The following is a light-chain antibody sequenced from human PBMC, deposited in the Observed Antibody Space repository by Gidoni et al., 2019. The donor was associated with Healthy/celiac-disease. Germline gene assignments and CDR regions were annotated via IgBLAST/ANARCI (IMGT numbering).Light chain of an antibody. Sequence: DIVMTQSPLSLPVTPVEPASISCRSSQSLLHSNGYNSLDWYLQKPGQSPQLLIYLGSNRASGVPDRFSGSGSGTDFTLKISRVEAEDVGVYYCMQALQTPPWTFGQGTKVEIK. CDR2: LGS. CDR3: MQALQTPPWT. V-gene: IGKV2-28*01. CDR1: QSLLHSNGYNS. J-gene: IGKJ1*01.